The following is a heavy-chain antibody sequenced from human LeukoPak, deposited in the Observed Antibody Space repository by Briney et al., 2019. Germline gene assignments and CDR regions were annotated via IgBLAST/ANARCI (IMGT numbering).Heavy chain of an antibody. CDR3: AKWPEGAMDYFDY. CDR1: GFSFSSYA. CDR2: ISGDGTRT. V-gene: IGHV3-23*01. Sequence: GSLRLSCAASGFSFSSYAMTWARQAPVKGLEWVSAISGDGTRTYYADSVKGRFTISRDNSKNTLYLEMSSLRVEDTAIYYCAKWPEGAMDYFDYWGQGTLVTVSS. J-gene: IGHJ4*02. D-gene: IGHD3-16*01.